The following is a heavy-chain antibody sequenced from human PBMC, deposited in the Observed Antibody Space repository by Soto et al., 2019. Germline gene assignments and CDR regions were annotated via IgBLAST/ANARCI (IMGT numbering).Heavy chain of an antibody. CDR1: GYTFTSYA. J-gene: IGHJ4*02. CDR3: AGSYYYDSSGYYYGSFDY. CDR2: INAGNGNT. D-gene: IGHD3-22*01. V-gene: IGHV1-3*01. Sequence: ASVKVSCKASGYTFTSYAMHWVRQAPGQRLEWMGWINAGNGNTKYSQKFQGRVTITRDTSASTAYMELSSLRSEDTAVYYCAGSYYYDSSGYYYGSFDYWGQGTLVTVSS.